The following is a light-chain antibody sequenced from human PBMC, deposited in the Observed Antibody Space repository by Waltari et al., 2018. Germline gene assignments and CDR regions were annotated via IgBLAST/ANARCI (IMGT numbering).Light chain of an antibody. CDR3: QVWDNFIDHPV. Sequence: SIILTQPPSLSVAPGQTARIACGGNNIGTYSVPWYQQKPAQAPIFVIYDDNDRPSGIPERFSGSTSGNTATLTIRRVDPGDEAAYYCQVWDNFIDHPVFGGGTKLTVL. J-gene: IGLJ2*01. CDR2: DDN. V-gene: IGLV3-21*02. CDR1: NIGTYS.